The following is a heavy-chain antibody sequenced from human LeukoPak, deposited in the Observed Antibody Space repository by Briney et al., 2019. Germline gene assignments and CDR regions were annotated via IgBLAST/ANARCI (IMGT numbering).Heavy chain of an antibody. CDR2: INHSVST. CDR1: GGSFSGYY. V-gene: IGHV4-34*01. Sequence: SETLSLTCAVYGGSFSGYYWSWIRQPPGKGLEWIGEINHSVSTNYNPSLKSRVTISVDTSKNQFSLKLSSVTAADTAVYYCARGGGFYYYDSSGYPGLGYWGQGTLVTVSS. CDR3: ARGGGFYYYDSSGYPGLGY. D-gene: IGHD3-22*01. J-gene: IGHJ4*02.